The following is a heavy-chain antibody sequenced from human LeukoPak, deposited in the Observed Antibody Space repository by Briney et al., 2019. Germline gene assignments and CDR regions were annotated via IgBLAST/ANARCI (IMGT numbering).Heavy chain of an antibody. CDR2: ISGSGGST. V-gene: IGHV3-23*01. D-gene: IGHD3-16*02. J-gene: IGHJ4*02. CDR1: GFTFSSYA. Sequence: GGSLRLSCAASGFTFSSYAMSWVRQAPGKGLEWVSAISGSGGSTYYADSVKGQFTISRDNSKNTLYLQMNSLRAEDTAVYYCARGKTYYDYVWGSYRYGRFDYWGQGTLVTVSS. CDR3: ARGKTYYDYVWGSYRYGRFDY.